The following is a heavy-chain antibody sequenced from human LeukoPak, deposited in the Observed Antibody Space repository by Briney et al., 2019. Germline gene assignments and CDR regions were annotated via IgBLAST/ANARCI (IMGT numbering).Heavy chain of an antibody. CDR3: AKKAQYNGNYPLDY. Sequence: GGSLRLSCAASGFTFSSYSMSWVRQAPGKGLEWVSGTSDRGDYTYYADSVKGRFTISRDNSKNTLYLQMNSLRAEDTALYFCAKKAQYNGNYPLDYWGQGTLVTVSS. V-gene: IGHV3-23*01. D-gene: IGHD1-26*01. J-gene: IGHJ4*02. CDR1: GFTFSSYS. CDR2: TSDRGDYT.